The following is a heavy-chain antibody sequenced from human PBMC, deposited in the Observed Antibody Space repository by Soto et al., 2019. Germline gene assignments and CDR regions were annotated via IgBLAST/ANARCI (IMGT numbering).Heavy chain of an antibody. CDR2: ISYDGSNK. CDR1: GFTFSSYG. CDR3: AKDLPIAVAGTPIGPFDY. Sequence: GGSLRLSCAASGFTFSSYGMHWVRQAPGKGLEWVAVISYDGSNKYYADSVKGRFTISRDNSKNTLYLQMNSLRAEDTAVYYCAKDLPIAVAGTPIGPFDYWGQGTLVTVSS. J-gene: IGHJ4*02. V-gene: IGHV3-30*18. D-gene: IGHD6-19*01.